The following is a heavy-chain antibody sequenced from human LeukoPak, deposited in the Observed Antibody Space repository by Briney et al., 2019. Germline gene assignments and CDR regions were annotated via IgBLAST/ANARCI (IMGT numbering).Heavy chain of an antibody. J-gene: IGHJ4*02. CDR1: GFTFSSYA. V-gene: IGHV3-23*01. CDR3: AKDLYPYYDSSGYYAQGDY. Sequence: GGSLGLSCAASGFTFSSYAMSWVGQAPGKGLEWVSAISGSGGSTYYADSVKGRFTISRDNSKNTLYLQMNSLRDEDTAVYYCAKDLYPYYDSSGYYAQGDYWGQGTLVTVSS. D-gene: IGHD3-22*01. CDR2: ISGSGGST.